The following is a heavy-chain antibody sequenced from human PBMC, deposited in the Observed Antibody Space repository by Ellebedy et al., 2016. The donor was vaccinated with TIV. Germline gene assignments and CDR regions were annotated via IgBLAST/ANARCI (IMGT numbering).Heavy chain of an antibody. Sequence: ASVKVSXXASGYTFTSYDINWVRQATGQGLEWMGWMNPNSGKTAYAQKFQGRVTMTRNTSISTAYMELSSLRYEDTAVYYCARGMGATFDYWGQGTLVTVSS. CDR2: MNPNSGKT. D-gene: IGHD1-26*01. V-gene: IGHV1-8*01. CDR1: GYTFTSYD. CDR3: ARGMGATFDY. J-gene: IGHJ4*02.